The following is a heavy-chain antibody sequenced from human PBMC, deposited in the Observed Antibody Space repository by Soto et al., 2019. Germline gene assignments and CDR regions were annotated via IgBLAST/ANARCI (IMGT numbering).Heavy chain of an antibody. J-gene: IGHJ6*02. CDR3: ARGFGERPTYYYYGMDV. D-gene: IGHD3-10*01. CDR2: IYQSGST. CDR1: GGSISSGGYS. V-gene: IGHV4-30-2*01. Sequence: SETLSLTCAVSGGSISSGGYSWSWIRQAPGKGLEWIGYIYQSGSTYYNPSLKSRVTISVDRSSNQFSLKLSSVTAADTAVYYCARGFGERPTYYYYGMDVWGQGTTVTVSS.